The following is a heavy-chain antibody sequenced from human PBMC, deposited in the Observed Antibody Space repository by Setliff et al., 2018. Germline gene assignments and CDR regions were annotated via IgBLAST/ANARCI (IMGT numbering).Heavy chain of an antibody. CDR1: GGSISSGGYY. D-gene: IGHD2-2*01. Sequence: SETLSLTCTVSGGSISSGGYYWSWIRQHPGKGLEWIGYIYYSGSTYYNPSLKSRVTISVDTSKNQFSLKLSSVTAADTAVYYCARGPAYCSSTSCYLQWFDPWGQGTLVTVSS. V-gene: IGHV4-31*03. CDR3: ARGPAYCSSTSCYLQWFDP. CDR2: IYYSGST. J-gene: IGHJ5*02.